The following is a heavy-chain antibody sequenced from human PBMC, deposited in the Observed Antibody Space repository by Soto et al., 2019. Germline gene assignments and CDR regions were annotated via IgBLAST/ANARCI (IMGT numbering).Heavy chain of an antibody. CDR1: GGSISSSSYY. Sequence: QLQLQESGPGLVKPSETLSLTCTVSGGSISSSSYYWGWIRQPPGKGLEWIGSIYYSGSTYYNPSLESRVTISVDTSKNQFSLKLSSVTAADTAVYYCARHDGDYVGYWGQGTLVTVSS. CDR2: IYYSGST. D-gene: IGHD4-17*01. J-gene: IGHJ4*02. CDR3: ARHDGDYVGY. V-gene: IGHV4-39*01.